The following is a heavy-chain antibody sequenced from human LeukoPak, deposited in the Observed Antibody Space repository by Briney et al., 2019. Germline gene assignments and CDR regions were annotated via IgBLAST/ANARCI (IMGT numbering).Heavy chain of an antibody. J-gene: IGHJ6*02. CDR3: ANNEGQLAFHGMDV. CDR2: FSDSVSRT. D-gene: IGHD6-13*01. V-gene: IGHV3-23*01. Sequence: GGSLRLSCAASVFTFSSYAMSWVRQAPGKGLEWVSTFSDSVSRTYYADSVKGRFTISRDNSKNTVYLQMNSLRAEDTAVYYCANNEGQLAFHGMDVWGQGTTVTVSS. CDR1: VFTFSSYA.